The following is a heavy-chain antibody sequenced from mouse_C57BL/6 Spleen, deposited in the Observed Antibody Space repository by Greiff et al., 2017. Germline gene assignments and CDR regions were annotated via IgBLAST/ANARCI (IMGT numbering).Heavy chain of an antibody. J-gene: IGHJ1*03. Sequence: EVKLMESGPELVKPGASVKISCKASGYSFTDYNMNWVKQSNGKSLEWIGVINPNYGTTSYNQKFKGKATLTVDQSSSTAYMQLNSLTSEDSAVDYCARLDGYYGYFDVWGTGTTVTVSS. CDR3: ARLDGYYGYFDV. CDR2: INPNYGTT. V-gene: IGHV1-39*01. CDR1: GYSFTDYN. D-gene: IGHD2-3*01.